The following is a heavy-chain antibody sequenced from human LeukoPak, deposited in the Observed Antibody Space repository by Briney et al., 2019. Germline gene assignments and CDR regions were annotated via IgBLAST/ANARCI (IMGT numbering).Heavy chain of an antibody. V-gene: IGHV3-15*01. CDR2: IKSKTDGGTT. CDR3: TTPYNYDSSGYPGD. Sequence: GRSLRLSCAASGFTFSTAWMSWVRQAPGKGLEWVGRIKSKTDGGTTDYAAPVKGRFTISRDDSKNTLYLQMNSLKTEDTAVYYCTTPYNYDSSGYPGDWGQGTLVTVSS. CDR1: GFTFSTAW. D-gene: IGHD3-22*01. J-gene: IGHJ4*02.